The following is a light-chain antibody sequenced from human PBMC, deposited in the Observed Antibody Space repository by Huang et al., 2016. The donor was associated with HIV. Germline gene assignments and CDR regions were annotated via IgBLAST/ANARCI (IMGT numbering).Light chain of an antibody. CDR3: QQYNTYPYT. V-gene: IGKV1-5*01. CDR2: DAS. CDR1: QSISSW. J-gene: IGKJ2*01. Sequence: DIQMTQSPSTLSASVGDRVTITCRASQSISSWLAWYQQKPGKAPKLLIYDASSLESGVPPRFSGSGSGTEFILTINSLQPDNFATYYCQQYNTYPYTFGQGTKLEIK.